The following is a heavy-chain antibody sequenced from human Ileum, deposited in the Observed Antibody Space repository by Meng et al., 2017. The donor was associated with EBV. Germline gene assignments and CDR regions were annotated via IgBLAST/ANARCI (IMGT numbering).Heavy chain of an antibody. Sequence: QVQLVQSAAAVKKPGASVKVSCKASGYIFNNYGVSWVRQAPGQGPEWMGWISAYNGNTNYAQNFQGRFTMTTDTSTSTAYMELRSLRSDDTAVYYCARDLPGGTKGTWLDLWGQGTLVTVSS. D-gene: IGHD1-14*01. V-gene: IGHV1-18*01. CDR2: ISAYNGNT. CDR3: ARDLPGGTKGTWLDL. J-gene: IGHJ5*02. CDR1: GYIFNNYG.